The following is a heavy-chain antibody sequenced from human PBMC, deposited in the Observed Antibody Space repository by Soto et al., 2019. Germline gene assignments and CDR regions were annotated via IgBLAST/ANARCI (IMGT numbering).Heavy chain of an antibody. CDR3: AKASTVTTRFNWFDP. D-gene: IGHD4-17*01. V-gene: IGHV3-23*01. CDR1: GFTFSSYS. J-gene: IGHJ5*02. Sequence: LRLSCAASGFTFSSYSMIWVRQAPWKGLEWVSAISGSGGSTYYADSVKGRFTISRDNSKNTLYLQMNSLRAEDTAVYYCAKASTVTTRFNWFDPWGQGTLVTVSS. CDR2: ISGSGGST.